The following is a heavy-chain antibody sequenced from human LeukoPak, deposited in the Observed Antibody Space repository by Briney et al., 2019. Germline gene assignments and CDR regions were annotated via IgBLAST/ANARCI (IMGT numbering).Heavy chain of an antibody. J-gene: IGHJ6*03. V-gene: IGHV3-21*01. CDR2: IRSSSSYI. CDR3: ARGLYYTDYYYYYMDF. D-gene: IGHD3-10*01. Sequence: GGSLRLSCAASGFTFSSYSMNWVRQAPGKGLEWVSSIRSSSSYIYYADSVKGRFTISRDNAKNSLYLQMNSLRAEDTAVYYCARGLYYTDYYYYYMDFWGKGTTVTVSS. CDR1: GFTFSSYS.